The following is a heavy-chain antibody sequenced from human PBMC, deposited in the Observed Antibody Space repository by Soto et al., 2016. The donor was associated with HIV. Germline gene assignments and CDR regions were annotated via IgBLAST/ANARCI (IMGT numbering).Heavy chain of an antibody. D-gene: IGHD2-21*01. CDR2: IYYTGTT. Sequence: QVQLQESGPGLVKPSQTLSLNCIVSGGSISSGDYHWSWIRQLPGKGLEWIGNIYYTGTTNYNPSLKSRVIISMDTSMKQFSLKVNSVTAADTAIYYCARIDTCGXDCYDLRSYWYFDLWAVAPVTVSS. J-gene: IGHJ2*01. CDR1: GGSISSGDYH. V-gene: IGHV4-30-4*01. CDR3: ARIDTCGXDCYDLRSYWYFDL.